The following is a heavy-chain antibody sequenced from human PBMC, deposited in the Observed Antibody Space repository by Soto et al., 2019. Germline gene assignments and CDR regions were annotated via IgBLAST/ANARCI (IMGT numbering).Heavy chain of an antibody. Sequence: SETLSLTCTVSGGSVSSGSYYWSWIRQPPGKGLEWIGYIYYSGSTNYNPSLKSRVTISVDTSKNQFSLKLSSVTAADTAVYYCARTLLTTVTTPFDYWGQGTLVTVSS. CDR3: ARTLLTTVTTPFDY. CDR1: GGSVSSGSYY. D-gene: IGHD4-4*01. J-gene: IGHJ4*02. CDR2: IYYSGST. V-gene: IGHV4-61*01.